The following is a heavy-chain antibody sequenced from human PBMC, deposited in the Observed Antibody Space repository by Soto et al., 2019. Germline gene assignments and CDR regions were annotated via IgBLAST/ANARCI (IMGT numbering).Heavy chain of an antibody. V-gene: IGHV3-48*01. CDR3: VIDLSWGSKSYSYMDA. Sequence: PGGSLRLSCATSGFILSDCAMNWVRQAPGKGLEWVSYISSSSSVIDYADSVKGRFTVSRDNARNSLYLQMNSLRAEDTAVYYCVIDLSWGSKSYSYMDAWGKGTTATV. J-gene: IGHJ6*03. D-gene: IGHD3-16*01. CDR2: ISSSSSVI. CDR1: GFILSDCA.